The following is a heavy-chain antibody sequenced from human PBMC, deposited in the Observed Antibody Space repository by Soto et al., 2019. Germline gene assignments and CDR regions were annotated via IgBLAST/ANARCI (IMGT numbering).Heavy chain of an antibody. J-gene: IGHJ4*02. CDR1: GFSFSDYS. V-gene: IGHV3-23*03. CDR2: IDLSGTTT. Sequence: PXXSLRLSCAPCGFSFSDYSMKWVPQAPGKGLEWVSFIDLSGTTTYYRDSVKGRFTIFKDKSMNTVYLQMNSLTVEDAAVYYCTKDRVPDGIYSFDYWGQGALVTVSS. CDR3: TKDRVPDGIYSFDY. D-gene: IGHD2-15*01.